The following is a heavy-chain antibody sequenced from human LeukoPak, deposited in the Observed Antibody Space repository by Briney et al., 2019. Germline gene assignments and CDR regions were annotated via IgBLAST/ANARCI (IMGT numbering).Heavy chain of an antibody. CDR2: VNGGGSST. CDR3: AKAYYYGSGPAGNWFDP. D-gene: IGHD3-10*01. Sequence: GGSLRLSCAASGFTFSGSAMNWVRQAPANGLEWVSSVNGGGSSTYYADSVKGRFTISRDNSKNTLYLQMNSLRAEDTAVYYCAKAYYYGSGPAGNWFDPWGQGTLVTVSS. V-gene: IGHV3-23*01. CDR1: GFTFSGSA. J-gene: IGHJ5*02.